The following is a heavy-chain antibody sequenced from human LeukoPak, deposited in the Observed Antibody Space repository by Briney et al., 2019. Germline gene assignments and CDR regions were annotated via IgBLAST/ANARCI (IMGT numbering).Heavy chain of an antibody. V-gene: IGHV3-66*03. D-gene: IGHD3-10*01. J-gene: IGHJ4*02. CDR2: IYSGST. Sequence: PGGSLRLSCTVSGFTVSSNSMSWVRQAPGKGLEWVSFIYSGSTHYSDSVKGRFTISRDNSKNTLYLQMNSLRAEDTAVYYCARASKSPFGELNYWGQGTLVTVSS. CDR3: ARASKSPFGELNY. CDR1: GFTVSSNS.